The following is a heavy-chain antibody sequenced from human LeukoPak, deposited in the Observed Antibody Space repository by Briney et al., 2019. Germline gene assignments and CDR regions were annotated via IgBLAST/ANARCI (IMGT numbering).Heavy chain of an antibody. CDR3: ARTRRDGYKYFDY. J-gene: IGHJ4*02. V-gene: IGHV4-30-4*01. Sequence: SETLSLTCTVSGGSISSGDYYWSWSRQPPGKGLEWIGYIYYSGSTYYNPSLKSRVTISVDTSKNQFSLKLSSVTAADTAVYYCARTRRDGYKYFDYWGQGTLVTVSS. CDR2: IYYSGST. D-gene: IGHD5-24*01. CDR1: GGSISSGDYY.